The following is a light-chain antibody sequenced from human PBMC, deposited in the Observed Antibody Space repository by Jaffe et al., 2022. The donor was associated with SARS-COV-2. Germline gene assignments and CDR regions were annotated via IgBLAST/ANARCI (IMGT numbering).Light chain of an antibody. V-gene: IGKV3-20*01. CDR2: GAS. Sequence: EIVLTQSPGTLSLSPGERATLSCRASQSVSSHLGWYQQKPGQAPRRLIYGASSRATGIPDRFSGSGSGTDFTLTISRLEPEDFAVYYCQQYGSSPLTFGGGTKVEIK. CDR3: QQYGSSPLT. J-gene: IGKJ4*01. CDR1: QSVSSH.